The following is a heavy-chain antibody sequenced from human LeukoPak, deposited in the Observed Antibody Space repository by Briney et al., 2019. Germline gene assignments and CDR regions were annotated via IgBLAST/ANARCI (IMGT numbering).Heavy chain of an antibody. J-gene: IGHJ4*02. Sequence: GGSLKLSCAASGFTFSSYAMSWVRQAPGKGLEWVSAISGSGGSTYYADSVKGRFTISRDNSKNTLYLQMNSLRAEDTAVYYCAKDLIGSGSYYFDYWGQGTLVTVSS. V-gene: IGHV3-23*01. CDR3: AKDLIGSGSYYFDY. CDR2: ISGSGGST. CDR1: GFTFSSYA. D-gene: IGHD3-10*01.